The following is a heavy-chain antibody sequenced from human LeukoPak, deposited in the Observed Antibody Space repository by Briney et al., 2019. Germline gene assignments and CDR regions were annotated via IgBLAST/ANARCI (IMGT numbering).Heavy chain of an antibody. CDR1: GYTFSSYG. V-gene: IGHV1-18*01. CDR3: ARAYYYDSSGYYYGGVVEVPDY. J-gene: IGHJ4*02. CDR2: ISAYTGNT. D-gene: IGHD3-22*01. Sequence: ASVKVSCKASGYTFSSYGISWVRQAPGQGLEWMGWISAYTGNTNYAQKLQGRVTMTTDTSTSTAYMELRSLRSDDTAVYYCARAYYYDSSGYYYGGVVEVPDYWGQGTLVTVSS.